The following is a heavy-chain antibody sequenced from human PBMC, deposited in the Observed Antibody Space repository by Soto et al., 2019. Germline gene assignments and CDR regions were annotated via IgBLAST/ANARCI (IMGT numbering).Heavy chain of an antibody. D-gene: IGHD6-13*01. CDR3: ARDIKPQQLSTNRAMDV. V-gene: IGHV3-48*02. Sequence: GGSLRLSCAASGFTFSSYSMNWVRQAPGKGLEWVSYISSSSSTIYYADSVKGRFTISRDNAKNSLYLQMNSLRDEDTAVYYCARDIKPQQLSTNRAMDVWGQGTTVTVSS. CDR1: GFTFSSYS. CDR2: ISSSSSTI. J-gene: IGHJ6*02.